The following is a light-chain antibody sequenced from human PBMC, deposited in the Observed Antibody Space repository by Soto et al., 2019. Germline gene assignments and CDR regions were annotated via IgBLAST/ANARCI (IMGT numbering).Light chain of an antibody. J-gene: IGKJ4*01. CDR1: QSISSW. Sequence: DIQMTQSPSTLSASVGDRVTITCRASQSISSWLAWYQQKPGKAPKLLIYKASSLESGVPSRFSGSGSVTEFSLTISSLQPDDFATYYCQQYNSYPLTFGGGTKVDIK. CDR2: KAS. V-gene: IGKV1-5*03. CDR3: QQYNSYPLT.